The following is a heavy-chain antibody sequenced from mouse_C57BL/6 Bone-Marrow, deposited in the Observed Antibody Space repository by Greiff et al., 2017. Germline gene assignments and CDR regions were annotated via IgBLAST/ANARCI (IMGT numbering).Heavy chain of an antibody. V-gene: IGHV1-50*01. CDR2: IATSDSYT. J-gene: IGHJ4*01. CDR1: GYTFTSYW. Sequence: QVQLQQPGAELVKPGASVKLSCKASGYTFTSYWMQWVKQRPGQGLEWIGEIATSDSYTNYNQKFKVNATLTVDTSSSTAYMQLSSLTSEDSAVYYCAGMITDAMDYWGQGTSVTVSS. CDR3: AGMITDAMDY. D-gene: IGHD2-4*01.